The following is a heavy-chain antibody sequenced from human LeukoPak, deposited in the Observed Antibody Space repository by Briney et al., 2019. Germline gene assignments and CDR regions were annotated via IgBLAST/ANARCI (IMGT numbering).Heavy chain of an antibody. CDR3: AKVKWRYYDSSGHYFDY. CDR2: ISGSGGST. Sequence: GGSLRLSCAASGFTFSSYAMSWVRQAPGKGLEWVSAISGSGGSTYYADSVKGRFTISRDNSKNTLYLQMNSLRAEDRAVYYCAKVKWRYYDSSGHYFDYWGQGTLVTVSS. D-gene: IGHD3-22*01. V-gene: IGHV3-23*01. J-gene: IGHJ4*02. CDR1: GFTFSSYA.